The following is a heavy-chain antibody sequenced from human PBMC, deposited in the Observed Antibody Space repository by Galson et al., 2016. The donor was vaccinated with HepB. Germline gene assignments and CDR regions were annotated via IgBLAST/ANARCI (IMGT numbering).Heavy chain of an antibody. D-gene: IGHD4-23*01. Sequence: SLRLSCAASGFTFSSYWMSWVRQAPGKRLECVANIKQDGSEQYYVDSVKGRFTISRDNSRNTLYLQMFSLRADDTAVYYCAGVPSGKRPDYWGQGTLVTASS. V-gene: IGHV3-7*05. CDR3: AGVPSGKRPDY. J-gene: IGHJ4*02. CDR1: GFTFSSYW. CDR2: IKQDGSEQ.